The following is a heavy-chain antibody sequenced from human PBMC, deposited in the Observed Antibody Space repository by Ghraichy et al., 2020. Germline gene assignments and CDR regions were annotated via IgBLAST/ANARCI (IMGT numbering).Heavy chain of an antibody. CDR3: ATALRLRFSPVVDLWEGQEL. CDR1: GGSISSSSYY. J-gene: IGHJ2*01. D-gene: IGHD3-3*01. V-gene: IGHV4-39*01. CDR2: IYYSGST. Sequence: SHTLSLTCTVSGGSISSSSYYWGWIRQPPGKGLEWIGSIYYSGSTYYNPSLKSRVTISVDTSKNQFSLKLSSVTAADTAVYYCATALRLRFSPVVDLWEGQELWGRGTLVTVSS.